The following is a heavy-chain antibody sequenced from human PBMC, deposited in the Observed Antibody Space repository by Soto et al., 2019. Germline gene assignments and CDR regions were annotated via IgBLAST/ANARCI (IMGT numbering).Heavy chain of an antibody. CDR2: ISSSSSYI. D-gene: IGHD3-22*01. V-gene: IGHV3-21*04. Sequence: GGSLRLSCAASGFTFSSYSVNWVRQAPGKGLEWVSSISSSSSYIDYADSVKGRFTISRDNAKNSLYLQMNSLRAEAPAVYYCARAQSYYESSGYHQPTHFAYRGQGTLVTVPS. CDR3: ARAQSYYESSGYHQPTHFAY. CDR1: GFTFSSYS. J-gene: IGHJ4*02.